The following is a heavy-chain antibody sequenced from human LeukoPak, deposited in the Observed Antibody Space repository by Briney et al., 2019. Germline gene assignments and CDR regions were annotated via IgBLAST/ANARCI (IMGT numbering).Heavy chain of an antibody. CDR3: ARDDVVPAAKIGYYYYGMDV. D-gene: IGHD2-2*01. V-gene: IGHV3-7*03. CDR1: GFTFSSYW. Sequence: PGGSPRLSCAASGFTFSSYWMSWVRQAPGKGLEWVANIKQDGSEKYYVDSVKGRFTISRDNAKNSLYLQMNSLRAEDTAVYYCARDDVVPAAKIGYYYYGMDVWGQGTTVTVSS. J-gene: IGHJ6*02. CDR2: IKQDGSEK.